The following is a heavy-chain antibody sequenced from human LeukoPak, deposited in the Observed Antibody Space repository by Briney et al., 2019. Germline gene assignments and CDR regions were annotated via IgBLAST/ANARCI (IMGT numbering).Heavy chain of an antibody. D-gene: IGHD3-10*02. J-gene: IGHJ6*03. CDR3: AELGITMIGGV. Sequence: GGSLRLSCAASGFTFDDYGMSWVRQAPGKGLEWVSGINWNGGSTGYADSVKGRFTISRDNAKNSLYLQMNSLRAEDTAVYYCAELGITMIGGVWGKGTTVTVSS. V-gene: IGHV3-20*04. CDR1: GFTFDDYG. CDR2: INWNGGST.